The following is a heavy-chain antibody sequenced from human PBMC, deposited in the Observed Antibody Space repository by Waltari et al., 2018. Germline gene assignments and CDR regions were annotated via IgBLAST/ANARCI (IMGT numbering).Heavy chain of an antibody. CDR3: ASQSTTLFDY. CDR1: GFTFSRFG. Sequence: QVQLVESGGGVVQPGRSLRLSCAASGFTFSRFGMHWVRQAPGKGLVWVAVRWHEGSNEDYVDSVKGRFTISRDNSKNTLYLQMNSLRAEDSAVYYCASQSTTLFDYWGQGTLVTVSS. CDR2: RWHEGSNE. V-gene: IGHV3-33*01. D-gene: IGHD2-15*01. J-gene: IGHJ4*02.